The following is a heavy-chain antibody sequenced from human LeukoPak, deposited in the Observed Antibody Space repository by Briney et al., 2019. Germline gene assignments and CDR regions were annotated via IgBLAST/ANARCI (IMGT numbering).Heavy chain of an antibody. V-gene: IGHV3-7*05. D-gene: IGHD6-19*01. CDR2: IKPDGSEQ. Sequence: GGSLRLSCAASGFTLSSHWMSWGRQAPGKGLEWVANIKPDGSEQYYVNSVRGRFTISRDNAKNSLYLQMNSLRAADTAIYYCARESAGGPDYWGQGTLVTVSS. CDR1: GFTLSSHW. CDR3: ARESAGGPDY. J-gene: IGHJ4*02.